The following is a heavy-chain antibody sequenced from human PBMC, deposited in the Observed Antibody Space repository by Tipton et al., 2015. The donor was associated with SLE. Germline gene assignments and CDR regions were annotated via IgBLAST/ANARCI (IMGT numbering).Heavy chain of an antibody. V-gene: IGHV4-59*01. CDR2: IYYSGRP. D-gene: IGHD2-15*01. CDR1: GGSISSYY. J-gene: IGHJ3*02. Sequence: TLSLTCTVSGGSISSYYWSWIRQPPGKGLEWIGYIYYSGRPNYNPSLQSRVTISVDTSKNQFSLNLSSVTAADTAVYYCARDPGYCSGGSCSDAFDIWGQGTMVTVSS. CDR3: ARDPGYCSGGSCSDAFDI.